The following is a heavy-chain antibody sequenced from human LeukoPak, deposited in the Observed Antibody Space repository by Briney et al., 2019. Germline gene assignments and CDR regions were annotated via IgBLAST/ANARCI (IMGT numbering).Heavy chain of an antibody. Sequence: SETLSLTCAVYGGSFSGYYWSWIRQPPGKGLEWIGYIYHSGSTYYNPSLKSRVTISVDRSKNQFSLKLSSVTAADTAVYYCAGVYLLRYWFDPWGQGTLVTVSS. D-gene: IGHD1-26*01. CDR3: AGVYLLRYWFDP. J-gene: IGHJ5*02. CDR1: GGSFSGYY. CDR2: IYHSGST. V-gene: IGHV4-30-2*01.